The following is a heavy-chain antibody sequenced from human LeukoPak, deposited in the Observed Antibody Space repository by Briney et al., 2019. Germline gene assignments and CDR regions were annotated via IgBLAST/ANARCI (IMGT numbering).Heavy chain of an antibody. CDR1: GGSISSGGYY. CDR3: ARGRGGSGSLFDY. D-gene: IGHD6-19*01. Sequence: SQTLSLTCTVSGGSISSGGYYWSWIRQHPGKGLEWIGYIYYSGSTYYNPSLKSRVTISVDTSKNQFSLKLSSVTAADTAVYYCARGRGGSGSLFDYWGQGTLVTVSS. CDR2: IYYSGST. V-gene: IGHV4-31*03. J-gene: IGHJ4*02.